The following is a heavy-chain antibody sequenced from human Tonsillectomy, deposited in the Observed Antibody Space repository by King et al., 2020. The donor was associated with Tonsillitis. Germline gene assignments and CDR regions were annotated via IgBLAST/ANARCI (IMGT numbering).Heavy chain of an antibody. J-gene: IGHJ4*02. CDR1: GFTFSSYA. Sequence: VQLVESGGGLVQPGGSLRLSCAASGFTFSSYAMSWVRQAPGKGLTWVSAISGSGGSKYYADSVKGRFTISRDTSKNTLYLQMNSLRAEDTAVYYCAKVEREYSSGWYDFDYWGQGALVTVSS. CDR2: ISGSGGSK. V-gene: IGHV3-23*04. CDR3: AKVEREYSSGWYDFDY. D-gene: IGHD6-19*01.